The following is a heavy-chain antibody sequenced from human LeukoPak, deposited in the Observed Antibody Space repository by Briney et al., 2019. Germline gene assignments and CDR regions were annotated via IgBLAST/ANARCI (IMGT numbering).Heavy chain of an antibody. Sequence: PSETLSLTCTVSGGSISSSSYYWGWIRQPPGKGLEWIGSIYYSGSTYYNPSLKSRVTISVDTSKNQFSLKLSSVTAADTAVYYCARRGGYDVGFLDYWGRGTLVTVSS. CDR3: ARRGGYDVGFLDY. J-gene: IGHJ4*02. CDR1: GGSISSSSYY. D-gene: IGHD5-12*01. V-gene: IGHV4-39*01. CDR2: IYYSGST.